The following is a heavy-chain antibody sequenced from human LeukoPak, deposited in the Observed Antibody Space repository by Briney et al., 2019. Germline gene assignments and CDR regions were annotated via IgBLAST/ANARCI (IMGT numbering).Heavy chain of an antibody. CDR1: GFTFSSYE. CDR3: AREWGATANWFDP. Sequence: PGGSLRLSCAASGFTFSSYEMNWVRQAPGKGLEGVSYISSSGSTIYYADSVKGRFTISRDNAKNSLYLQMNSLRAEDTAVYYCAREWGATANWFDPWGQGTLVTVSS. CDR2: ISSSGSTI. D-gene: IGHD5-12*01. V-gene: IGHV3-48*03. J-gene: IGHJ5*02.